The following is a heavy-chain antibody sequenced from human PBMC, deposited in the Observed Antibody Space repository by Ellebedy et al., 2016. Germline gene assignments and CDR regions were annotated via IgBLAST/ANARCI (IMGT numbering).Heavy chain of an antibody. D-gene: IGHD2-15*01. V-gene: IGHV3-48*04. Sequence: GESLKISXAASGFTFSSYSMNWVRQAPGKGLEWVSYISSSSSTIYYADSVKGRFTISRDNAKNSLYLQMNSLRAEDTAVYYCAGIVVVVAATSWFDPWGQGTLVTVSS. CDR1: GFTFSSYS. CDR3: AGIVVVVAATSWFDP. CDR2: ISSSSSTI. J-gene: IGHJ5*02.